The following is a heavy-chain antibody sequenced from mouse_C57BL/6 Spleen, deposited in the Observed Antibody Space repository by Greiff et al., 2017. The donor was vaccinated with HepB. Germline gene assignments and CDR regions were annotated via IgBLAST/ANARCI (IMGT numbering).Heavy chain of an antibody. Sequence: EVKLMESGGGLVKPGGSLKLSCAASGFTFSSYAMSWVRQTPEKRLEWVATISDGGSYTYYPDNVKGRFTISRDNAKNNLYLQMSHLKSEDTAMYYCARRTTPWYFDVWGTGTTVTVSS. J-gene: IGHJ1*03. CDR2: ISDGGSYT. CDR3: ARRTTPWYFDV. CDR1: GFTFSSYA. D-gene: IGHD1-1*01. V-gene: IGHV5-4*03.